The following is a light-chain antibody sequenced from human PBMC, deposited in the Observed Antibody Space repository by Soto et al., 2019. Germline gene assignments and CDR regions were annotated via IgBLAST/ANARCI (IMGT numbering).Light chain of an antibody. J-gene: IGKJ5*01. V-gene: IGKV3-20*01. Sequence: ELVLTQSPGTLSLSPGERATLSCRASQSVTSSYLAWYQQKPGQAPRLLIYGASTRPIGIPARFSGTGSETEFTLTISSLQSEDFAVYYCQQYSSSPPITFGQGTRLEIK. CDR2: GAS. CDR1: QSVTSSY. CDR3: QQYSSSPPIT.